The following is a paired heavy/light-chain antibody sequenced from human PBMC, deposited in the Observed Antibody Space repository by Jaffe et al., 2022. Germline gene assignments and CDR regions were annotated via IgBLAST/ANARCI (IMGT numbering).Heavy chain of an antibody. CDR3: ARSGPPHTHRRYCTGGSCYAEVEGMDY. D-gene: IGHD2-15*01. CDR1: GFTVSSNY. J-gene: IGHJ4*02. V-gene: IGHV3-53*02. CDR2: IYSGGTT. Sequence: EVQLVETGGGLIQPGGSLRLSCAASGFTVSSNYMSWVRQAPGKGLEWVSVIYSGGTTYYADSVKGRFIISRDNSKNTLYLQMNSLRADDTAVYYCARSGPPHTHRRYCTGGSCYAEVEGMDYWGQGTLVTVSS.
Light chain of an antibody. V-gene: IGKV3-15*01. J-gene: IGKJ1*01. CDR1: QSVSSN. CDR2: GAS. CDR3: QQYNNWPET. Sequence: EIVMTQSPATLSVSPGERATLSCRASQSVSSNLAWYLQKPGQAPRLLIYGASTRATGIPARFSGSGSGTEFTLTISSLQSEDFAVYYCQQYNNWPETFGQGTKVEIK.